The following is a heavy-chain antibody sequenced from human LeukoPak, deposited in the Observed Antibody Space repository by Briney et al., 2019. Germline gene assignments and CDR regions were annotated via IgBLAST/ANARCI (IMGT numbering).Heavy chain of an antibody. Sequence: SETLSLTCSVSGAPIHNDYWTWLRQPPGKGLEWIGSIYYSGSTYYNPSLKSRVTISVDTSKNQFSLKLSSVTAADTAVYYCASIVVVITGNWFDPWGQGTLVTVSS. CDR2: IYYSGST. D-gene: IGHD3-22*01. V-gene: IGHV4-39*07. CDR1: GAPIHNDY. CDR3: ASIVVVITGNWFDP. J-gene: IGHJ5*02.